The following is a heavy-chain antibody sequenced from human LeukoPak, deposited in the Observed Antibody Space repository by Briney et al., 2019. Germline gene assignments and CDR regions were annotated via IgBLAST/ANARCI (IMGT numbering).Heavy chain of an antibody. CDR1: GFTFSSYD. CDR3: ARASRYCSGGSCEPHYFDY. D-gene: IGHD2-15*01. J-gene: IGHJ4*02. CDR2: IGTAGDT. V-gene: IGHV3-13*01. Sequence: GGSLRLSCAASGFTFSSYDMHWVRQATGKGLEWVSAIGTAGDTYYPGSVKGRFTISRENAKNSLYLQMNSLRAGDTAVYYCARASRYCSGGSCEPHYFDYWGQGTLVTVSS.